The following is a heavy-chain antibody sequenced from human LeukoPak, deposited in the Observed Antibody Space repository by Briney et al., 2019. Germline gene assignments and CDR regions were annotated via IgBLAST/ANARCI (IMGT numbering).Heavy chain of an antibody. Sequence: GGSLRLSCAASGFTFSSYWMGWVRQAPGKGLEWVANIKQDGSEKYYVDSVKGRFTISRDNAKNSLYLQMNSLRAEDTAVYYCARPTAGYSYGPYYYYYAMDVWGQGTTVTVSS. V-gene: IGHV3-7*01. CDR3: ARPTAGYSYGPYYYYYAMDV. CDR2: IKQDGSEK. CDR1: GFTFSSYW. J-gene: IGHJ6*02. D-gene: IGHD5-18*01.